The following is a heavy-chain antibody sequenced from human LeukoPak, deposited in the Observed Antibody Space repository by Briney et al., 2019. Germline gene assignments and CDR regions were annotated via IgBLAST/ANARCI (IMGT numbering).Heavy chain of an antibody. J-gene: IGHJ4*02. CDR2: IWHDGNNK. V-gene: IGHV3-33*01. CDR1: GFNSNDYG. CDR3: ARDGAYSYTY. Sequence: PGGSLRLSCAASGFNSNDYGMHWVRQAPGKGLEWVAIIWHDGNNKYYADSVRGRFTISRDNSKNTLYLEMNSLRAEDTAVYYCARDGAYSYTYWGQGTLVIVSS. D-gene: IGHD5-18*01.